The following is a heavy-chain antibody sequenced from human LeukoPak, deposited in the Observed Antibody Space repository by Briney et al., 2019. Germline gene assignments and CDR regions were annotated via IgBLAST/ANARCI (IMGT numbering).Heavy chain of an antibody. CDR1: GASISSGGYY. J-gene: IGHJ1*01. D-gene: IGHD4-17*01. CDR2: ISYSGSP. Sequence: SETLSPTCTVSGASISSGGYYWSWIRQHPGKGLEWIGYISYSGSPYYNPSLKSRVTISVDTSRNQFSLKLSSVTAADTAVYYCARGHSPVTTKVSYFQHWGQGTLVTVSS. V-gene: IGHV4-31*03. CDR3: ARGHSPVTTKVSYFQH.